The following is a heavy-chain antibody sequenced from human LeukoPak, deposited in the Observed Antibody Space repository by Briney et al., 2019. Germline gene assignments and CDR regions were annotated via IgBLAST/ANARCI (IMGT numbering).Heavy chain of an antibody. J-gene: IGHJ4*02. Sequence: SESLSLTCTVSGDSISSSRFYWAWIRQPPGKGLEWIGSILYTGRTFYNPSLKSRVTISVDTSKNQFSLRLGSVTASDTAVYYCARRDVGATIDYWGQGTLVTVSS. CDR2: ILYTGRT. D-gene: IGHD1-26*01. CDR3: ARRDVGATIDY. CDR1: GDSISSSRFY. V-gene: IGHV4-39*01.